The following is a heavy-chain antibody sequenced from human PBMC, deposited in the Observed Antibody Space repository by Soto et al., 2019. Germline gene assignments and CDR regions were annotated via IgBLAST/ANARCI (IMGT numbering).Heavy chain of an antibody. Sequence: GGSLRLSCAASGFTFSNYAMNWVRQAPGKGLEWVSSISSSSSYIYYADSVKGRFTISRDNAKNSLYLQMNSLRAEDTAVYYCARALTIFGVVIMYYFDYWGQGILDTVSS. CDR3: ARALTIFGVVIMYYFDY. V-gene: IGHV3-21*01. CDR1: GFTFSNYA. J-gene: IGHJ4*02. CDR2: ISSSSSYI. D-gene: IGHD3-3*01.